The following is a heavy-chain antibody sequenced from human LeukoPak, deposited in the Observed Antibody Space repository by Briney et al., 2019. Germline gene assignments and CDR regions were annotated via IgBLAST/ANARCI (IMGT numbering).Heavy chain of an antibody. CDR3: ARDAPGWSLDY. D-gene: IGHD6-19*01. CDR2: ISSSSSTI. J-gene: IGHJ4*02. CDR1: GFTFSSYS. Sequence: GGSLRLSCAASGFTFSSYSMNWVRQAPGKGLEWVSYISSSSSTIYYADSVKGRFTISRDNAKNSLYLQMNSLRAEDTAVYYCARDAPGWSLDYWGQGTLVTVSS. V-gene: IGHV3-48*01.